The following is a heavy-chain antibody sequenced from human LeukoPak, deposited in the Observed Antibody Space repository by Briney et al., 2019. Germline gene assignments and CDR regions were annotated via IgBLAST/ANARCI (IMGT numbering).Heavy chain of an antibody. CDR2: ISSSSSYI. Sequence: GGSLRLSCAASGFTFSSYAMSWVRQAPGKGLEWVSSISSSSSYIYYADSVKGRFTISRDNAKNTLSLQMNSLRAEDTAVYYCAKDLGDSIVVVPAAPWGQGTLVTVSS. V-gene: IGHV3-21*04. D-gene: IGHD2-2*01. CDR1: GFTFSSYA. CDR3: AKDLGDSIVVVPAAP. J-gene: IGHJ5*02.